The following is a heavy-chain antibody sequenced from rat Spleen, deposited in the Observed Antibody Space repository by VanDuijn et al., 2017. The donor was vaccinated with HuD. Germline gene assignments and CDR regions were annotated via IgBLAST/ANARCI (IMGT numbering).Heavy chain of an antibody. V-gene: IGHV5S23*01. CDR3: ARHKRGGFDY. Sequence: EVRLVESGGGLVQPGRSLKLSCAASGFTFSDFDMAWVRQAPTKGLEWVASISTGGDDTYYRDSVKGRFTISRDNAKSTLYLQMDSLRSEDTATYYCARHKRGGFDYWGQGVMVTVSS. CDR1: GFTFSDFD. CDR2: ISTGGDDT. J-gene: IGHJ2*01. D-gene: IGHD5-1*01.